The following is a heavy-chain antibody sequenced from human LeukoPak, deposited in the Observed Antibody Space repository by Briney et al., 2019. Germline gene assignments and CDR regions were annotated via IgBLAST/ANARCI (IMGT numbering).Heavy chain of an antibody. D-gene: IGHD5-18*01. V-gene: IGHV3-30*18. CDR2: ISHDGTVQ. Sequence: GGSLRLSCAASGFTFSSYGMQWVRQAPGKGLEWVAVISHDGTVQLYADSVKGRFTISRDNSDNTLYLQMNSLRDEDTAMYYCAKEGTAMASSYFDYWGQGTLITVSS. CDR3: AKEGTAMASSYFDY. J-gene: IGHJ4*02. CDR1: GFTFSSYG.